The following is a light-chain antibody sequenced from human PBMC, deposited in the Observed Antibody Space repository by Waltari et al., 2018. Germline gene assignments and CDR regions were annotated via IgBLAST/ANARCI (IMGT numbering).Light chain of an antibody. CDR3: HQTSSFPQA. V-gene: IGKV1-39*01. J-gene: IGKJ1*01. Sequence: DIQMTQAPSSLSASVGDRVTITCRASQNINFYLNWYQQKPGRAPKLLIYAASSLQSGVTSRFSGSGSGTDFTLTISSLQPEDFATYYCHQTSSFPQAFGQGTKVEI. CDR2: AAS. CDR1: QNINFY.